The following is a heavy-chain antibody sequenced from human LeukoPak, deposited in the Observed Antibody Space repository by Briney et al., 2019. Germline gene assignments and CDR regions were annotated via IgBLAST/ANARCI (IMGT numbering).Heavy chain of an antibody. CDR2: ISGSGDNT. CDR1: GFTFNSYG. D-gene: IGHD3-10*01. V-gene: IGHV3-23*01. J-gene: IGHJ4*02. Sequence: LSGGSLRLSCAASGFTFNSYGMSGVRQAPGKGLEWVSSISGSGDNTYYADSVKGRFTISRDNSKNTLYLQMNSLRAEDTAVYYCAKVTYGSGTYGAFDYWGQGTLVTVSS. CDR3: AKVTYGSGTYGAFDY.